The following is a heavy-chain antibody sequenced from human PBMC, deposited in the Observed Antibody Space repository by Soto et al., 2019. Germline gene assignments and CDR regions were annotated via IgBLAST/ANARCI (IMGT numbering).Heavy chain of an antibody. D-gene: IGHD4-17*01. V-gene: IGHV3-33*01. CDR1: GFTFSSYG. CDR2: IWYDGSNK. J-gene: IGHJ6*02. CDR3: ASLAYGDSKVNYYYYGMDV. Sequence: GGSLRLSCAASGFTFSSYGMHWVRQAPGKGLEWVAVIWYDGSNKYYADSVKGRFTISRDNSKNTLYLQMNSLRAEDTAVYYCASLAYGDSKVNYYYYGMDVWGQGTTVTVSS.